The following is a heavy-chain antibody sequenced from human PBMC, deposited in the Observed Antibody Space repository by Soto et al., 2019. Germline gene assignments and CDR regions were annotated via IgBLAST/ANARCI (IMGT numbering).Heavy chain of an antibody. CDR3: ARIFYSSGWANFDY. Sequence: SGPTLVNPTQTLTLTCTFSGFSLSTSGMCVSWIRQPPGKALEWLALIDWDDDKYYSTSLKTRLTISKDTSKNQVVLTMTNMDPVDTATYYCARIFYSSGWANFDYWGQGTLVTVSS. CDR2: IDWDDDK. CDR1: GFSLSTSGMC. J-gene: IGHJ4*02. V-gene: IGHV2-70*01. D-gene: IGHD6-19*01.